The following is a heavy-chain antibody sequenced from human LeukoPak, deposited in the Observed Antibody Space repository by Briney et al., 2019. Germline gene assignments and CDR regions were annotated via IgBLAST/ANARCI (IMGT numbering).Heavy chain of an antibody. CDR3: ARDSSGYYGKYYFDY. CDR2: IYPGDSDT. CDR1: GYTFTSYW. V-gene: IGHV5-51*01. J-gene: IGHJ4*02. Sequence: KVSCKASGYTFTSYWIGWVRQMPGKGLEWMGIIYPGDSDTRYSPSFQGQVTISADKSISTAYLQWSSLKASDTAMYYCARDSSGYYGKYYFDYWGQGTLVTVSS. D-gene: IGHD3-22*01.